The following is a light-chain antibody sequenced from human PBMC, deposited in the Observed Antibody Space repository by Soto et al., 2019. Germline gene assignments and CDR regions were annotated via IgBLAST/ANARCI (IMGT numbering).Light chain of an antibody. J-gene: IGKJ1*01. CDR1: QSLVYSDGNAY. CDR2: KAS. V-gene: IGKV2-30*01. Sequence: DVVMTQSPLSLPVTLGQPASISCRSSQSLVYSDGNAYLNWFHQRPGQSPRRLIYKASNRDSGVPDRFSGSGSGTDFTMKINRVEAEDVGVYYCMQGTHWPPTFGRGTKVEIK. CDR3: MQGTHWPPT.